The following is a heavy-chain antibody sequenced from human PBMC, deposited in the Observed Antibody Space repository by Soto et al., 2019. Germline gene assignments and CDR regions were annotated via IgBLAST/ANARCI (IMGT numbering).Heavy chain of an antibody. CDR1: GYNFTSYG. J-gene: IGHJ3*02. CDR2: IDTHNGNT. Sequence: VQLEQSGPELKKPGASVRVSCKASGYNFTSYGITWLRQAPGQGLEWMAWIDTHNGNTNHAYRLQARVTMTTDTSTTTAYMELRGLRSGYTALYYCARYLPEALGVFDIWCQGTMVTVSS. V-gene: IGHV1-18*01. D-gene: IGHD2-2*01. CDR3: ARYLPEALGVFDI.